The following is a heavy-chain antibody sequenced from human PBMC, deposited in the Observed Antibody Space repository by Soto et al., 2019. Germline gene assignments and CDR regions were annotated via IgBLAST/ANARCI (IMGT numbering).Heavy chain of an antibody. CDR1: GYTFTSYD. D-gene: IGHD3-9*01. CDR2: MNPNSGNT. CDR3: ARGAILLYFEWLLYDSNLYDS. V-gene: IGHV1-8*01. Sequence: ASVKVSCKASGYTFTSYDINWVRQATGQGLEWMGWMNPNSGNTGYAQKFQGRVTMTRNTSISTAYMELSSLRSEDTAVYYCARGAILLYFEWLLYDSNLYDSWGQGSLDTVSS. J-gene: IGHJ5*01.